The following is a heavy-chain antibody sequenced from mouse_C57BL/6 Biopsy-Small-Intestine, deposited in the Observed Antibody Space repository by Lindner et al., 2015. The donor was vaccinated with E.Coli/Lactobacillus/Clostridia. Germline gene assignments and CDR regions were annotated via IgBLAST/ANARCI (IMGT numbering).Heavy chain of an antibody. V-gene: IGHV5-17*01. CDR2: ISSGSSTT. D-gene: IGHD2-2*01. CDR1: GFTFSDYG. Sequence: VQLQESGGGLVKPGGSLKLSCAASGFTFSDYGMHWVRQAPEKGLEWVAYISSGSSTTYYADTVKGRFTISRDNAKNTLFLQMTSLRSEDTAMYYCASNGYYYAMDYWGQGTSVTVSS. CDR3: ASNGYYYAMDY. J-gene: IGHJ4*01.